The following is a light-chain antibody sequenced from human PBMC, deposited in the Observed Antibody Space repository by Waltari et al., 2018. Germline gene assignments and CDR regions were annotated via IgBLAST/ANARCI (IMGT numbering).Light chain of an antibody. CDR1: RSHIGSNT. Sequence: QSVLTQPPSASGTPGQRVTISCSGSRSHIGSNTVNWYQQLPGTAPKLLIYSNTQRPSGVPDRFSGSKSGTSASLAISGLQSEDEADYYCAAWDDSLNGPWVFGGGTKLTVL. CDR3: AAWDDSLNGPWV. J-gene: IGLJ3*02. V-gene: IGLV1-44*01. CDR2: SNT.